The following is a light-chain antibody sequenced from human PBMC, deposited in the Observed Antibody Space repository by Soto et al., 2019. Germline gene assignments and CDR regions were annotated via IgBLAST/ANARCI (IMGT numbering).Light chain of an antibody. V-gene: IGKV3-20*01. CDR1: QSVTSNY. Sequence: EIVLTQSPGTLSLSPGEIATLSFSASQSVTSNYLAWYQQKPGQAPRLLIFGASIRDTGIPDSFSGSGSGTDFTLTISRLEPEDFAVYYCHQYGSSPGTFGQGTKVDIK. CDR3: HQYGSSPGT. J-gene: IGKJ1*01. CDR2: GAS.